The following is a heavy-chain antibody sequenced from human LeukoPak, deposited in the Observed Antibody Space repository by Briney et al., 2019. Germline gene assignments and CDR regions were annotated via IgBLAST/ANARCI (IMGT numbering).Heavy chain of an antibody. V-gene: IGHV1-46*01. CDR3: ARDRSDAGEPDSWFDP. D-gene: IGHD1-26*01. CDR1: GYTFTTYY. Sequence: GASVKVSCKASGYTFTTYYMHWVRQAPGQGLEWMGIINPSGSKTYYAQKFQGRVTMTRDMSTSTVYMELSSLRSEDTAVCYCARDRSDAGEPDSWFDPWGQGTLVTVSS. J-gene: IGHJ5*02. CDR2: INPSGSKT.